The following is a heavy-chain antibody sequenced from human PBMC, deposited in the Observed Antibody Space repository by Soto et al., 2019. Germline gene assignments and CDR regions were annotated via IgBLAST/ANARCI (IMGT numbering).Heavy chain of an antibody. CDR1: GFTFSNYW. CDR2: INEDGSEK. V-gene: IGHV3-7*01. CDR3: ARGTRTPGTDY. J-gene: IGHJ4*02. D-gene: IGHD1-1*01. Sequence: EVQLAESGGGLVQPGGSLRLSCAASGFTFSNYWLNWVRQAPGKGLEWVANINEDGSEKSYVDSVKGRFTISRDNAKNSLYLQTNSLRAEDTPVYYCARGTRTPGTDYWGQGTLVTVSS.